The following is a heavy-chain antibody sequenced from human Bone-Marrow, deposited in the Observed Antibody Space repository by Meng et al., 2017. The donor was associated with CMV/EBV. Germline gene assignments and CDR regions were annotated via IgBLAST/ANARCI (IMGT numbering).Heavy chain of an antibody. D-gene: IGHD6-6*01. V-gene: IGHV1-69*10. J-gene: IGHJ4*02. CDR1: GDSFSRHA. CDR2: FIPVLEVT. CDR3: VLEEGFDN. Sequence: SVKVSCKASGDSFSRHAVSWVRQAPGQGLEYMGGFIPVLEVTYYAQRFQGRVTITADKSTSTANMELSSLRSEDTAVYFCVLEEGFDNWGQGTQVTGSS.